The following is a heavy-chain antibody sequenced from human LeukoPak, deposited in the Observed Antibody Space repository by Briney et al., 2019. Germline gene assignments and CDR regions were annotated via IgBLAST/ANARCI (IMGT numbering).Heavy chain of an antibody. D-gene: IGHD3-16*01. CDR3: ARGLRLGELPLDY. CDR1: GGSFSGYY. J-gene: IGHJ4*02. CDR2: INHSGST. Sequence: PSETLSLTCAVYGGSFSGYYWSWIRQPPGKGLEWIGEINHSGSTNYNPSLKSRVTISVDTSKNQFSLKLSSVTAADTAVYYCARGLRLGELPLDYWGQGTLVTVSS. V-gene: IGHV4-34*01.